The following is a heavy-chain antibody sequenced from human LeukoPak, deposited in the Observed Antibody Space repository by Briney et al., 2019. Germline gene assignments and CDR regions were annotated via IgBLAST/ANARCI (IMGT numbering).Heavy chain of an antibody. Sequence: GGSLRLSCAASGFTFSNAWMSWVRQAPGKGLEWVGRIKSKTDGGTTDYAAPVKGRFTISRDDSKNTLYLQMNSLKTEDTAVYYCTTVLILDWELPSQDYWGQGTLVTVSS. J-gene: IGHJ4*02. D-gene: IGHD1-26*01. V-gene: IGHV3-15*01. CDR3: TTVLILDWELPSQDY. CDR2: IKSKTDGGTT. CDR1: GFTFSNAW.